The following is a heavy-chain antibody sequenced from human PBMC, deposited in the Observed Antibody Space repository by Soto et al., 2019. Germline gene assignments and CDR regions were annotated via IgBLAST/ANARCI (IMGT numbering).Heavy chain of an antibody. CDR1: GYTFVNYD. V-gene: IGHV1-18*04. J-gene: IGHJ4*02. CDR3: ARERLNTGWYGFDY. D-gene: IGHD6-19*01. CDR2: VSNKNGVT. Sequence: QVQLVQSGGEVKKPGASVKVSCKTSGYTFVNYDFSWVRQAPGQGLEWMGWVSNKNGVTSYAEKFRDRVTITTDTSTSTVYMELRSLTSDDTAVYFCARERLNTGWYGFDYWGQGAQVTVSS.